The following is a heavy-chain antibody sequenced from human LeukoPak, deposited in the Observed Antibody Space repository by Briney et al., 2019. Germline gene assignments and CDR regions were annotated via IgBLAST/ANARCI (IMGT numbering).Heavy chain of an antibody. Sequence: PWGSLRLSCTVSGFTISSDGMHWIRQAPGKGLERVAVMSYDSSNKYYTDSVTGRFTISRDNSKNTLYLQMNSLRAEDTAVYYCAKEWQWLVHSYCTMEVWGQGTTVTVSS. CDR1: GFTISSDG. CDR3: AKEWQWLVHSYCTMEV. V-gene: IGHV3-30*18. J-gene: IGHJ6*02. D-gene: IGHD6-19*01. CDR2: MSYDSSNK.